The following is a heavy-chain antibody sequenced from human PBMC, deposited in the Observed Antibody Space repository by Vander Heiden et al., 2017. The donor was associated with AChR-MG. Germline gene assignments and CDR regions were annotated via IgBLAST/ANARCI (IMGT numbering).Heavy chain of an antibody. J-gene: IGHJ6*03. CDR3: AKSAAPYYYYMDV. CDR2: ISGSGGST. V-gene: IGHV3-23*01. CDR1: GLPFGSYA. Sequence: EVQLLESGGGLVQPGGSLRPSCAASGLPFGSYAMSWVRQAPGKGLEWVSAISGSGGSTYYADSVKGRFTISRDNSKNTLYLQMNSLRAEDTAVYYCAKSAAPYYYYMDVWGKGTTVTVSS. D-gene: IGHD2-2*01.